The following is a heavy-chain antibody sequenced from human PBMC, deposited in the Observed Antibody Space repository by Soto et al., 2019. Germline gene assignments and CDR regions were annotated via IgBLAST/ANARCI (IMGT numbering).Heavy chain of an antibody. J-gene: IGHJ4*02. Sequence: EVQLLESGGGLVQPGGSLRLSCAASGFIFSSYAMSWVRQAPGKGLEWVSAITNSGGDTYYADSVKGRFTISRDNSKNTLYLQMNSLRAEDPAVYYCAKVQGRGDYGGYWGQGTLVTVSS. CDR3: AKVQGRGDYGGY. CDR1: GFIFSSYA. V-gene: IGHV3-23*01. D-gene: IGHD4-17*01. CDR2: ITNSGGDT.